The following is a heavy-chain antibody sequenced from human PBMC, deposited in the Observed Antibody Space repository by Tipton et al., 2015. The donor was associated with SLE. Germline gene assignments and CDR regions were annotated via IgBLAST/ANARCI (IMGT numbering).Heavy chain of an antibody. CDR3: ARESSWDPLFDY. Sequence: TLSLTCTVSGGSISSYYWSWIRQPPGKGLEWIGYIYYSGSTNYNPFLKSRVTISVDTSKNQFSLKLSSVTAADTAVYYCARESSWDPLFDYWGQGTLVTVSS. V-gene: IGHV4-59*01. D-gene: IGHD6-13*01. CDR2: IYYSGST. J-gene: IGHJ4*02. CDR1: GGSISSYY.